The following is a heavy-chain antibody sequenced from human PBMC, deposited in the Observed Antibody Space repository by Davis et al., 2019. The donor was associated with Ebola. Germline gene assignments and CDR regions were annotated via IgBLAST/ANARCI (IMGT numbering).Heavy chain of an antibody. J-gene: IGHJ6*02. V-gene: IGHV3-21*01. CDR3: ARDEYDYSNYYYYGMDV. D-gene: IGHD4-11*01. CDR2: ISSDSDYI. Sequence: GGSLRLSCADSVITFSSYAMTWVRQAPGKGLEWVSSISSDSDYIYYADSAKGRFTISRDNAKNSLYLQMNSLRAEDTAVYYCARDEYDYSNYYYYGMDVWGQGTTVTVSS. CDR1: VITFSSYA.